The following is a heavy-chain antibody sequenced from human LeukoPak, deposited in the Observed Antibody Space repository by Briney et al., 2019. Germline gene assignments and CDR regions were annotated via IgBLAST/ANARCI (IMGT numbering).Heavy chain of an antibody. D-gene: IGHD6-19*01. V-gene: IGHV3-30*02. CDR3: AKDQGYSSGWYGPRVDYGMDV. Sequence: GGSLRLSCAASGFTFSSYGMHWVRQAPGKGLEWVAFIRYDGSNKYYADSVKGRFTISRDNSKNTLYLQMNSLRAEDTAVYYCAKDQGYSSGWYGPRVDYGMDVWGQGTTVTVSS. CDR1: GFTFSSYG. CDR2: IRYDGSNK. J-gene: IGHJ6*02.